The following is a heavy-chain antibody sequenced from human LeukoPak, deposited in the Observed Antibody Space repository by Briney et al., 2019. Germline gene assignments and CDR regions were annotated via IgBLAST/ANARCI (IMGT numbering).Heavy chain of an antibody. V-gene: IGHV3-11*01. Sequence: MTGGSLRLSCAASGFTFNDYYMSWLRQAPGKGLEWLSYINIGGTNTHYADSVKGRFTISRDNAKKSLYLEMNNLRAEDTAVYYCATDGAGFDTWGQGVLVTVSS. CDR1: GFTFNDYY. CDR3: ATDGAGFDT. CDR2: INIGGTNT. J-gene: IGHJ5*02.